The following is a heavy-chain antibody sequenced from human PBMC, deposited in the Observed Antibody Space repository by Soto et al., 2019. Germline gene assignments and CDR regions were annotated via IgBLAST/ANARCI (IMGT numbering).Heavy chain of an antibody. V-gene: IGHV4-59*01. J-gene: IGHJ5*02. CDR2: IFYTAST. CDR3: ARANSGEISGSFHWFDP. CDR1: GGSFRGYY. D-gene: IGHD3-10*01. Sequence: QVQLQESGPGLVKPSETLSLTCSVSGGSFRGYYWSWIRQSPDKGLEWIGYIFYTASTNYNPSFKNRVSISLDTPKNQFSLRLSSVTAADTAVYYCARANSGEISGSFHWFDPWGRGTLVTVSS.